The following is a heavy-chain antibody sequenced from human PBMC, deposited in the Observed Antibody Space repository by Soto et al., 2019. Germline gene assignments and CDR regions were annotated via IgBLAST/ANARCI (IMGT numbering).Heavy chain of an antibody. CDR2: IYYSGST. Sequence: QVQLQESGPGLVKPSQTLSLTCTVSGGSISSGDYYWSWIRQPPGKGLEWIGYIYYSGSTYCNPSLKSRVTISVDTFKNQFSLKLNSVTAADTAVYYCARRRGTTYYYGMDVWGQGTTVTVSS. CDR1: GGSISSGDYY. J-gene: IGHJ6*02. CDR3: ARRRGTTYYYGMDV. D-gene: IGHD3-16*01. V-gene: IGHV4-30-4*01.